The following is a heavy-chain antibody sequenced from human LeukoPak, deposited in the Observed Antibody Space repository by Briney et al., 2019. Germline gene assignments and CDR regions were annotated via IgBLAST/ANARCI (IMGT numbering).Heavy chain of an antibody. D-gene: IGHD3-10*01. V-gene: IGHV3-30-3*01. J-gene: IGHJ4*02. Sequence: PGRSLRLSCAASGFTFSSYATHWVRQAPGKGLEWVAVTSYDGSNKYYADSVKGRFTISRDNSKNTLYLQMNSLRAEDTAVYYCARDRLRYFDYWGQGTLVTVSS. CDR1: GFTFSSYA. CDR2: TSYDGSNK. CDR3: ARDRLRYFDY.